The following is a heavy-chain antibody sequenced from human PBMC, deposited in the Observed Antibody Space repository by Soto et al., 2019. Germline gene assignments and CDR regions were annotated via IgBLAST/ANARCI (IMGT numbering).Heavy chain of an antibody. CDR2: VNPNSGNT. CDR3: ARPFLHAFDI. J-gene: IGHJ3*02. V-gene: IGHV1-8*01. CDR1: GYTFTSYD. Sequence: ASVKVSCKASGYTFTSYDINWVRQATGQGLEWMGWVNPNSGNTGYAQKLQGRVTMTRNTSISTAYMELSSLRSEDTAVYYCARPFLHAFDIWGQGTMVTVSS.